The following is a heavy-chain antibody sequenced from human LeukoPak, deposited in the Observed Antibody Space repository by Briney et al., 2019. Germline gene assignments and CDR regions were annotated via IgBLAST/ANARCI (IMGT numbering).Heavy chain of an antibody. CDR1: GFTFSSYS. CDR2: ISSSSSYV. V-gene: IGHV3-21*01. D-gene: IGHD5-24*01. CDR3: ARGKRMATSRNAFDI. Sequence: GGSLRLSCAASGFTFSSYSMNWVRQAPGKGLEWVSSISSSSSYVYYADSVKGRFTISRDNAKNSLYLQMNSLRAEDTAVYYCARGKRMATSRNAFDIWGQGTMVTVSS. J-gene: IGHJ3*02.